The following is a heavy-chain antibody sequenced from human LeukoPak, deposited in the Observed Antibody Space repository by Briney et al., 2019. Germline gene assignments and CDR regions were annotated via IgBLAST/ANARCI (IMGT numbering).Heavy chain of an antibody. CDR3: ARDIYYDSSGYYGSVY. Sequence: GGSLRLSCAASGFTFSSYSMNWVRQAPGKGLEWVSYTSSSSSTIYYADSVKGRFTISRDNAKNSLYLQMNSLRAEDTVVYYCARDIYYDSSGYYGSVYWGQGTLVTVSS. V-gene: IGHV3-48*04. CDR1: GFTFSSYS. CDR2: TSSSSSTI. J-gene: IGHJ4*02. D-gene: IGHD3-22*01.